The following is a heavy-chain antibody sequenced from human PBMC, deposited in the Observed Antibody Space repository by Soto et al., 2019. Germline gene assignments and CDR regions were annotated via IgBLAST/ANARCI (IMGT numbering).Heavy chain of an antibody. V-gene: IGHV3-33*01. CDR2: IWYDGSDK. Sequence: GGSLRLSCAASGFTFSSYGMHWVRQAPGKGLEWVAVIWYDGSDKYYADSVKGRFTISRDNSKNTLYLQMNSLRAEDTAVYYCASGYCSGGNCYRPFDYWGQGTLVTVSS. CDR1: GFTFSSYG. D-gene: IGHD2-15*01. CDR3: ASGYCSGGNCYRPFDY. J-gene: IGHJ4*02.